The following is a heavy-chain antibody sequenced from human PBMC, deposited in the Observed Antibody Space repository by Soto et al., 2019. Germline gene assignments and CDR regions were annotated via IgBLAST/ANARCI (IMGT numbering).Heavy chain of an antibody. Sequence: GGSLRLSCATSVFTFSRYWMTWVRQVPGKGLEWVANINQDGTEKYYLASVKGRFTISRDNAKDSLDLQMNALSADDTAVYYCAKAPDGSGREYYCDYWGQGTLVTVSS. CDR2: INQDGTEK. V-gene: IGHV3-7*01. J-gene: IGHJ4*02. D-gene: IGHD3-10*01. CDR3: AKAPDGSGREYYCDY. CDR1: VFTFSRYW.